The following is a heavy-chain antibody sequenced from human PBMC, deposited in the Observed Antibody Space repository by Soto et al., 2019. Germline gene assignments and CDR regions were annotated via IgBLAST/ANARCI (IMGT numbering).Heavy chain of an antibody. CDR2: ISGSGGST. V-gene: IGHV3-23*01. D-gene: IGHD1-20*01. CDR3: ASPNWNDLAYYYYMDV. CDR1: GFTFSSYA. Sequence: GGSLRLSCAASGFTFSSYAMSWVRQAPGKGLEWVSAISGSGGSTYYADSVKGRFTISRDNSKNTLYLQMNSLRAEDTAVYYCASPNWNDLAYYYYMDVWGKGTTVTVSS. J-gene: IGHJ6*03.